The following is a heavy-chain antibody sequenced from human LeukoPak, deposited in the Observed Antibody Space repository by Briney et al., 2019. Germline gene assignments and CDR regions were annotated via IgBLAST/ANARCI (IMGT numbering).Heavy chain of an antibody. CDR2: LYSDGNT. J-gene: IGHJ4*02. Sequence: QAGGSLRLSCAASGFNVITNDMTWVRQAPGKGLEWVSVLYSDGNTKYADSVQGRFTISRDNSKNTLYLEMNSLSPDDTAVYYCARGVEPLAANTLVYWGQGTLVTVSS. V-gene: IGHV3-53*01. CDR3: ARGVEPLAANTLVY. D-gene: IGHD1-14*01. CDR1: GFNVITND.